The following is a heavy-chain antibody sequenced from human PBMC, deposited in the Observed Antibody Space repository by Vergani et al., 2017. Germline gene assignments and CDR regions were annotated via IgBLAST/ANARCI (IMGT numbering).Heavy chain of an antibody. J-gene: IGHJ4*02. CDR2: IYTIGST. CDR3: AIERSGYDYPIDY. V-gene: IGHV4-4*07. D-gene: IGHD5-12*01. CDR1: GFTFSSYA. Sequence: VQLLESGGGLVQPGGSLRLSCAASGFTFSSYAMSWVRQAPGKGLEWIGRIYTIGSTNYNPSLKSRVTMSVDTSKNQFSLKLSSVTAADTAVYYCAIERSGYDYPIDYWGQGTLVTVSS.